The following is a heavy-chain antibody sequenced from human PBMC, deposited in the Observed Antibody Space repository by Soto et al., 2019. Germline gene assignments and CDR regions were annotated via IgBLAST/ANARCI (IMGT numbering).Heavy chain of an antibody. CDR3: AKDVGEYSYGSIFDY. CDR2: ISGSGGST. Sequence: GGSLRLSCAASGFTFSSYAMSWVRQAPGKGLEWVSAISGSGGSTYYADSVKGRFTISRDNSKNTLYLQMNSLRAEDTAVYYCAKDVGEYSYGSIFDYWGQGTLVTVSS. D-gene: IGHD5-18*01. V-gene: IGHV3-23*01. J-gene: IGHJ4*02. CDR1: GFTFSSYA.